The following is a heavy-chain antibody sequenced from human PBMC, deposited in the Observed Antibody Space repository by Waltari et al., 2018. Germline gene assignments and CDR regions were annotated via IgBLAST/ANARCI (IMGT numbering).Heavy chain of an antibody. D-gene: IGHD7-27*01. J-gene: IGHJ4*02. V-gene: IGHV3-74*03. CDR1: GFTFSRYW. CDR3: VRDEPGDGLDY. CDR2: IESDESRT. Sequence: EVQQVESGGALVQPGGSLRLSCATSGFTFSRYWMHWVRQAPGKGLMWVSHIESDESRTTYADSVKGRFTISRDNAKNTVYLQMNNLRDEDTAVYYCVRDEPGDGLDYWGQGTLVTVSS.